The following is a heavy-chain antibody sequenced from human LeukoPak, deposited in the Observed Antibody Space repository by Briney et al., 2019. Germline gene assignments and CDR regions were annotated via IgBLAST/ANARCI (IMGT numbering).Heavy chain of an antibody. J-gene: IGHJ4*02. Sequence: GGSLRLSCAASGFTFSSYSMNWVRQAPGKGLEWVSSISSNSDYIYYADSVKGRFTISRDNAQNSLYLQMNSLRAEDTAVYYCARGLCGGDCYDYWGQGTLVTVSS. D-gene: IGHD2-21*01. CDR2: ISSNSDYI. V-gene: IGHV3-21*01. CDR1: GFTFSSYS. CDR3: ARGLCGGDCYDY.